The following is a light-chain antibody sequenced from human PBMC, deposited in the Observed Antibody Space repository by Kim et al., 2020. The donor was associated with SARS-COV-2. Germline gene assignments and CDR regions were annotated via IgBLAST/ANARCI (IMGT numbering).Light chain of an antibody. Sequence: VSPGERATLSCRASQSIRDNLGWYQQKPGHAPRLLIYSVSTRASGVPARFSGSGSETEFTLTISSLQSEDFAIYYCQQYDDWPLTFGGGTEVDIK. CDR1: QSIRDN. CDR3: QQYDDWPLT. V-gene: IGKV3-15*01. J-gene: IGKJ4*01. CDR2: SVS.